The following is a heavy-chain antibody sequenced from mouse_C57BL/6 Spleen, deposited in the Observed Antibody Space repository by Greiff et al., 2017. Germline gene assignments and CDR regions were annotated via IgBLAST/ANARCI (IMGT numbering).Heavy chain of an antibody. J-gene: IGHJ1*03. D-gene: IGHD2-4*01. V-gene: IGHV1-47*01. CDR2: FHPYNDDT. CDR1: GYTFTTYP. Sequence: QVQLQQSGAELVKPGASVKMSCKASGYTFTTYPIEWMQQNPGKSLEWIGNFHPYNDDTKYNEKFKGKATLTVEKSSSTVYLELSRLTSDDSAVYYCARSYYEYDGGYFDVWGTGTTVTVSS. CDR3: ARSYYEYDGGYFDV.